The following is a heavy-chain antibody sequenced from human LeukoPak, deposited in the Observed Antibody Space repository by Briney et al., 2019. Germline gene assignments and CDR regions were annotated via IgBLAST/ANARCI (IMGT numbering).Heavy chain of an antibody. D-gene: IGHD6-19*01. V-gene: IGHV3-7*01. J-gene: IGHJ4*02. CDR3: ARETPDSSGWD. CDR2: IKQDGSRK. Sequence: GGSLRLSCAASGFTLSTYWMSWVRQAPGKGLEWVANIKQDGSRKYYVDSVKGRFTISRDNAKNSLYLQMNSLRSKDTAVYYCARETPDSSGWDWGQGTLVTVSS. CDR1: GFTLSTYW.